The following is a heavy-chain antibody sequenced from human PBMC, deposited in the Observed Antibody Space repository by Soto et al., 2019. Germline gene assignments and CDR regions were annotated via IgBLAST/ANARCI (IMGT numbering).Heavy chain of an antibody. Sequence: PSETLSLTCTVSGGSISSYYWSWIRQPPGKGLEWIGYIYYSGVTNYNPSLKSRVTISVDTSKNQFSLKLSSVTAADTAVYYCARVWGGAFDIWGQGTMVTVS. V-gene: IGHV4-59*01. CDR2: IYYSGVT. CDR3: ARVWGGAFDI. J-gene: IGHJ3*02. CDR1: GGSISSYY. D-gene: IGHD3-10*01.